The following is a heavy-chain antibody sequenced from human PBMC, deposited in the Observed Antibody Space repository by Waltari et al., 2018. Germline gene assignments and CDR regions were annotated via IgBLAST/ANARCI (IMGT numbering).Heavy chain of an antibody. V-gene: IGHV4-59*12. CDR1: GGSISSYY. CDR2: INHSGST. J-gene: IGHJ5*02. Sequence: QVQLQESGPGLVKPSETLSLTCTVSGGSISSYYWSWIRQPPGKGLEWIGEINHSGSTNYNPSLKSRVTISVDTSKNQFSLKLSSVTAADTAVYYCARDSSTTYNWFDPWGQGTLVTVSS. D-gene: IGHD2-2*01. CDR3: ARDSSTTYNWFDP.